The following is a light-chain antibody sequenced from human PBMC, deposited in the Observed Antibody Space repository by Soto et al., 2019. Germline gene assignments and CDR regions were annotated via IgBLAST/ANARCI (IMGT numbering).Light chain of an antibody. J-gene: IGKJ1*01. CDR2: DAS. V-gene: IGKV1-5*01. Sequence: DIQMSQSPSTLSASVGGRVTITGRASQSISSWLAWYQQKPGKAPKLLIYDASSLESGVPSRFSGSGSGTEFTLTVSSLQPDDFATYYCQQYNSYAWTFGQGTKVDI. CDR1: QSISSW. CDR3: QQYNSYAWT.